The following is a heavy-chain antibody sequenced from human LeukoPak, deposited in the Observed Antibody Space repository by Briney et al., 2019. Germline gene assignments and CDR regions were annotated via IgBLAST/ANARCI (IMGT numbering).Heavy chain of an antibody. Sequence: SGGSLSLSCAVSGFTFSRYEMNWVRESPGRGREWVSYVSSSGNTISYAESMKGRFTISRDNAKNSLYLQMKSLRAEDTAVYYCARQAKWEVVFDYWGQGTLVTVSS. V-gene: IGHV3-48*03. CDR2: VSSSGNTI. CDR1: GFTFSRYE. D-gene: IGHD1-26*01. J-gene: IGHJ4*02. CDR3: ARQAKWEVVFDY.